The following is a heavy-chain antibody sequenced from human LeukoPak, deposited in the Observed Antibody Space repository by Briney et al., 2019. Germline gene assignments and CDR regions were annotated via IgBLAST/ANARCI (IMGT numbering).Heavy chain of an antibody. D-gene: IGHD3-22*01. J-gene: IGHJ4*02. CDR1: GGTFSRSG. CDR3: ARDAAIFDSSGYYFLW. V-gene: IGHV1-69*13. Sequence: ASVKVSCKASGGTFSRSGISWVRQAPGQGLEWMGGITPMFGTANYAQKFQGRVTITADESTSTAYLELTSLRSEDTAIYYRARDAAIFDSSGYYFLWWGQGALVTVSS. CDR2: ITPMFGTA.